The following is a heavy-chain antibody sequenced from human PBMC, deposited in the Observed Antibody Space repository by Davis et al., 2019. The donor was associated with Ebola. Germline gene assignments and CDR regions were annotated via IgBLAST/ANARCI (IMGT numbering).Heavy chain of an antibody. CDR2: INHSGST. Sequence: GSLRLSCAVYGGSFSGYYWSWIRQPPGKGLEWIGEINHSGSTNYNPSLKSRVTISVDTSKNQFSLKLSSVTAADTAVYYCARGTDSSSYYYGMDVWGQGTTVTVSS. CDR3: ARGTDSSSYYYGMDV. D-gene: IGHD6-19*01. CDR1: GGSFSGYY. V-gene: IGHV4-34*01. J-gene: IGHJ6*02.